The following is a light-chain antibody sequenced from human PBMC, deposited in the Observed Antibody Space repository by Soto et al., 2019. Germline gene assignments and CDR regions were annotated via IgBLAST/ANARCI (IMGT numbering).Light chain of an antibody. CDR3: QQYGSSPWT. CDR2: GAS. CDR1: QSVSSSY. Sequence: EIVMTQSPATLSESPGERATLSCMASQSVSSSYLAWYQQKPGQAPRLLIYGASSRATGIPDRFSGSGSGTDFTLTISRLEPEDFAVYYCQQYGSSPWTFGQGTKVDI. J-gene: IGKJ1*01. V-gene: IGKV3-20*01.